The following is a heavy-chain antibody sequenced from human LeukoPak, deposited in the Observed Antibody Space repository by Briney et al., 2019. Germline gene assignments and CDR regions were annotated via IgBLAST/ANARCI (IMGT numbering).Heavy chain of an antibody. CDR1: GFTFSSYA. Sequence: GGSLRLSCAASGFTFSSYAMHCVRQAPGKGLEWVAVISYDGSNKYYADSVKGRFTISRDNSKNTLYLQMNSLRAEDTAVYYCAREGVLRFLEWPLKNWFDPWGQGTLVTVSS. CDR2: ISYDGSNK. V-gene: IGHV3-30*04. J-gene: IGHJ5*02. CDR3: AREGVLRFLEWPLKNWFDP. D-gene: IGHD3-3*01.